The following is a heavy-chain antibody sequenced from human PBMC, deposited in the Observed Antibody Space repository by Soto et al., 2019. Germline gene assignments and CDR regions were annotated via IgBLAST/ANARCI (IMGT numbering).Heavy chain of an antibody. CDR2: ISGSGGNT. D-gene: IGHD5-18*01. J-gene: IGHJ4*02. Sequence: EVQLLESGGGLVKPGGSLRLSCAAFGFTFSNYAMSWVRQAPGKGLEWVSGISGSGGNTYYADSVKGRFTISRDNSKDTLYLEMTSLRAEDTALYYCTKGRGGALYNYGGGPDNLGPGTLLNGSS. CDR1: GFTFSNYA. V-gene: IGHV3-23*01. CDR3: TKGRGGALYNYGGGPDN.